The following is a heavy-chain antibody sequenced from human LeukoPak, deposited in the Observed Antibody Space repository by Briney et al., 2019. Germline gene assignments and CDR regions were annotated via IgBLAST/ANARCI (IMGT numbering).Heavy chain of an antibody. V-gene: IGHV3-23*01. CDR2: ISGSGDST. CDR1: GFTFSNYA. D-gene: IGHD6-19*01. CDR3: ASRSGIAVAGAFDY. J-gene: IGHJ4*02. Sequence: GGSLRLSCAASGFTFSNYAMRWVRQAPGKGLEWVSGISGSGDSTYYADSVKGRFTISRDNSKNTLYLQMNSLRAEDTAVYYCASRSGIAVAGAFDYWGQGTLVTVSS.